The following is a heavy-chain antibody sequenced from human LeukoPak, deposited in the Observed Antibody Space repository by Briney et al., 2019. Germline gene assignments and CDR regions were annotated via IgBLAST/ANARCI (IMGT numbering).Heavy chain of an antibody. D-gene: IGHD3-22*01. CDR2: LNQDGSQK. V-gene: IGHV3-7*02. J-gene: IGHJ4*02. Sequence: WGAPRLPCAAPKFTLFRYLVRWGRQAPGKGVGWVGHLNQDGSQKYYVDSVKGRFTISRDNAENLLFLQMNSLRAEDTALYYCATYADSSGSYYSDYWGRGTLVTVSS. CDR1: KFTLFRYL. CDR3: ATYADSSGSYYSDY.